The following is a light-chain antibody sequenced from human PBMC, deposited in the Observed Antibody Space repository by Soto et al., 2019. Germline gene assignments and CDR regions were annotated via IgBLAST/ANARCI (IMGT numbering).Light chain of an antibody. CDR1: QSVSSN. CDR2: DAS. V-gene: IGKV3-11*01. CDR3: QQRQYWPPIT. J-gene: IGKJ5*01. Sequence: EIVMTQSPATLSVSPGERATLSCRASQSVSSNLAWYQQKPGQAPRLLIYDASNRAAGIPARFSGSGSGTDFTLTISSLEPEDFAIYYCQQRQYWPPITFGQGTRLE.